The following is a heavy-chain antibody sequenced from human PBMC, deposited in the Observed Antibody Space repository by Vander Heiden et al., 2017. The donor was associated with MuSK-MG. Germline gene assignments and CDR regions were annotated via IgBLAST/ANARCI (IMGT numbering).Heavy chain of an antibody. J-gene: IGHJ4*02. CDR1: GGSISSYY. Sequence: QVQLQESGPGLVKPSETLPLTCTVSGGSISSYYWSWIRQPPGKGLEWIGYIYYSGSTNDNPSLKSRVTISVDTSKNQFSLKMSSVTAADTAVYYCAREKTGTTFDYWGQGTLVTVSS. CDR2: IYYSGST. D-gene: IGHD1-1*01. CDR3: AREKTGTTFDY. V-gene: IGHV4-59*01.